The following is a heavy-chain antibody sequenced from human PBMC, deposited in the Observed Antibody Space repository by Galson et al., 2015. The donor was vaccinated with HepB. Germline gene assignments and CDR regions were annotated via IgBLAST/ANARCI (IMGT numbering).Heavy chain of an antibody. CDR3: AKDMRYCSDSRCQLEIFSHFDL. CDR1: GFTFGDYA. J-gene: IGHJ2*01. V-gene: IGHV3-9*01. CDR2: ISWNSGSI. D-gene: IGHD2-15*01. Sequence: LRLSCAGSGFTFGDYAMHWVRQGPGKGLEWVSGISWNSGSIGYADSVKGRFTISRDNAKNSLHLQMNSLRDEDTALYYCAKDMRYCSDSRCQLEIFSHFDLWGRGTLVTVSS.